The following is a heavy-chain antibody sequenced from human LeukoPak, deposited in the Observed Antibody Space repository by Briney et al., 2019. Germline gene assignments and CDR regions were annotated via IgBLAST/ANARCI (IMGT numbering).Heavy chain of an antibody. CDR1: GGSISSGRYY. Sequence: PSQTLSLTCSVSGGSISSGRYYWTWIRQPAGKGLEWIGRLYTNDNTNYDPSLESRVSISVDTSKSQLYLQLTSVTAADTAVYFCARGVVTDDYYMDVWGKGITVIVSS. V-gene: IGHV4-61*02. J-gene: IGHJ6*03. CDR2: LYTNDNT. CDR3: ARGVVTDDYYMDV. D-gene: IGHD2-21*02.